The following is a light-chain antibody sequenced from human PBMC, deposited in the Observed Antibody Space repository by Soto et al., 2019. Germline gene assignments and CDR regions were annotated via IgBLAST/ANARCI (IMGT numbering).Light chain of an antibody. V-gene: IGKV3-20*01. Sequence: EIVLTQSPGTLSLSPGERATLSCRASQSFSSNYLAWYQQKPGLAPRLLIYGASIRATGIPDRFSGSGSGTDFTLTISRLEPEDSAVYYCQQYGSSPWTFGQGTKVEIK. CDR1: QSFSSNY. CDR3: QQYGSSPWT. J-gene: IGKJ1*01. CDR2: GAS.